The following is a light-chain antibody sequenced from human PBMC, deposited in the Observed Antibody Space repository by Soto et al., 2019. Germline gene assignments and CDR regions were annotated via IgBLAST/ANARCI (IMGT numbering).Light chain of an antibody. CDR2: DVT. CDR1: NSDVGNYHF. V-gene: IGLV2-11*01. CDR3: CTYAGSFHQ. J-gene: IGLJ3*02. Sequence: QSALTQPRSVSGSPGQAVTISCTGTNSDVGNYHFVSWYQHHPGKAPKLMIYDVTKRPSGVPDRFSGSKSGNTASLTISGLQPEDEADYYCCTYAGSFHQFGGGTKLTVL.